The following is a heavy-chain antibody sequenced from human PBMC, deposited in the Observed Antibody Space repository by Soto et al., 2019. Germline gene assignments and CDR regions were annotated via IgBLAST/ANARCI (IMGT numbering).Heavy chain of an antibody. CDR1: GFTFSNYW. D-gene: IGHD2-15*01. J-gene: IGHJ4*01. CDR2: IKSDGTYT. V-gene: IGHV3-74*01. Sequence: GGSLRLSCAASGFTFSNYWMHWVRQAPGKGLVWVSRIKSDGTYTNYADSVKGRFTISRDNSKNTLYLQMNSLRAEDTAVYYCARDRGAYCSSGHCHSGPFFDYWGRGTLVTVSS. CDR3: ARDRGAYCSSGHCHSGPFFDY.